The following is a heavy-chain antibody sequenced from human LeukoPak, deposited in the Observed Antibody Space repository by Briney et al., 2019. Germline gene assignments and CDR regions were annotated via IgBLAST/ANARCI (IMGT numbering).Heavy chain of an antibody. J-gene: IGHJ4*02. CDR2: ISYDGSNK. Sequence: GGSLRLSCAASGFTFSSYGMHWVRQAPGKGLEWVAVISYDGSNKYYADSVKGRFTISRDNSKNTLYLQMNSLRAEDTAVYYCAKDPSSRGYGDYGGDYWGQGTLVTVSS. CDR3: AKDPSSRGYGDYGGDY. D-gene: IGHD4-17*01. CDR1: GFTFSSYG. V-gene: IGHV3-30*18.